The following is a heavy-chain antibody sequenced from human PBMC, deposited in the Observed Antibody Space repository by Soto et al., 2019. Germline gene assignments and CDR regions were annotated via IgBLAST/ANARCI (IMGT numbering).Heavy chain of an antibody. CDR1: GGSISSSSYS. D-gene: IGHD2-15*01. CDR3: ARLFSVVVVALNWFDP. Sequence: QLQLQESGPGLVKPSETLSLTCTVSGGSISSSSYSWGWIRQPPGKGLEWIGSIYYSGSTYYNPALKSRVTISVDTSKNQFSLKLSSVTAADTAVYYCARLFSVVVVALNWFDPWGQGTLVTVSS. CDR2: IYYSGST. J-gene: IGHJ5*02. V-gene: IGHV4-39*01.